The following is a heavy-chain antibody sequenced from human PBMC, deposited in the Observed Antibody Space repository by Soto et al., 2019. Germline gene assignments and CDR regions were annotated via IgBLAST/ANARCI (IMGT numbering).Heavy chain of an antibody. CDR2: IYWDDDK. CDR1: AFSLSTGGVG. V-gene: IGHV2-5*02. Sequence: QITLKESGPTLVKPTQTLTLTCTFSAFSLSTGGVGVGWIRQPPGKALEWLALIYWDDDKRYSPSLRSRLTITKDTSKNQVVLTMTNMDPVDTATYYCIQSRCGGDCLQSYASYYYYGRDVLGQGTTVTVSS. CDR3: IQSRCGGDCLQSYASYYYYGRDV. D-gene: IGHD2-21*02. J-gene: IGHJ6*02.